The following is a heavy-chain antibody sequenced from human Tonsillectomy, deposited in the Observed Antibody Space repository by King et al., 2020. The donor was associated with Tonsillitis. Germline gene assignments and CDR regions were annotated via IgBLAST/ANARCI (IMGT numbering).Heavy chain of an antibody. CDR2: IYYSGST. J-gene: IGHJ3*02. CDR3: ARSRYSGSYSDAFDI. Sequence: VQLQESGPGLVKPSETLSLTCTVSVGSISSYYCSWILQPPGKGLEWIGYIYYSGSTTYNPSLKSRVTISGDTSKNQFSLKLRSVTAADTAVYYCARSRYSGSYSDAFDIWGQGTMVTVSP. CDR1: VGSISSYY. V-gene: IGHV4-59*08. D-gene: IGHD1-26*01.